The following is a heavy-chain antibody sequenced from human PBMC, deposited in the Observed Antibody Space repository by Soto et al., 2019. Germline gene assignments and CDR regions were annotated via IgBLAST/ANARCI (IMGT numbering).Heavy chain of an antibody. D-gene: IGHD2-15*01. V-gene: IGHV3-23*01. CDR2: VSHDGDRT. CDR1: GFTFSNYA. CDR3: ARPHLYCTGGTCYFAEYFHY. Sequence: EVQLLESGGGLVQPGGSLRLSCTASGFTFSNYAMSWLRQAPGKGLEWVSAVSHDGDRTYYADSVKGRFTISRDNSKNTLYLQVNSLRADYTAVYYCARPHLYCTGGTCYFAEYFHYWGQGTLVTVSS. J-gene: IGHJ1*01.